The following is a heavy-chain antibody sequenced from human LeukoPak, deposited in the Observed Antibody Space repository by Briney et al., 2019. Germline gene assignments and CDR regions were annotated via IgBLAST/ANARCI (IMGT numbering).Heavy chain of an antibody. CDR2: INPNSGGT. Sequence: ASVKVSCKASGYTFTGYYMHWVRQAPGQGLEWMGWINPNSGGTNYAQKFQGRVTMTRDASISTAYMELSRLRSDDTAVYYCVRDFWSGYYVYYGMDVWGQGTTVTVSS. CDR3: VRDFWSGYYVYYGMDV. J-gene: IGHJ6*02. D-gene: IGHD3-3*01. V-gene: IGHV1-2*02. CDR1: GYTFTGYY.